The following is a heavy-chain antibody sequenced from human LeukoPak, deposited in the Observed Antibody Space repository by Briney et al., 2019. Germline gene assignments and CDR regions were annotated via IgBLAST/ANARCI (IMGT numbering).Heavy chain of an antibody. CDR2: ISGSGDST. D-gene: IGHD4-17*01. CDR3: AKELTTVSHFDS. J-gene: IGHJ4*02. Sequence: PGGSLRLSCVASEFAFSSFAMSWVRQAPGTGLEWVSAISGSGDSTYYADSVKGRFTISRDNSENTLYLQMNSLRAEDTAVYYCAKELTTVSHFDSWGQGTLVTVSS. V-gene: IGHV3-23*01. CDR1: EFAFSSFA.